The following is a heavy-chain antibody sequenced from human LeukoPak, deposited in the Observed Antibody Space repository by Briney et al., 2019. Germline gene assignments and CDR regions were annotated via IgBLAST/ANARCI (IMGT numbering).Heavy chain of an antibody. Sequence: ASVKVPCKASGYTFTSYDINWVRQATGQGLAWMGWMNPNSGNTGYAQKFQGRVTITRNTSISTAYMELSSLRSEDTAVYYCARGRGSSWPGNYWGQGTLVTVSS. V-gene: IGHV1-8*03. CDR1: GYTFTSYD. CDR3: ARGRGSSWPGNY. D-gene: IGHD6-13*01. CDR2: MNPNSGNT. J-gene: IGHJ4*02.